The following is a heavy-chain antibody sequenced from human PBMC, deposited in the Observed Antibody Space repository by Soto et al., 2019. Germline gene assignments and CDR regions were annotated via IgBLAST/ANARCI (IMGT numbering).Heavy chain of an antibody. CDR3: ATYYYGSGSYYASPEFYYMDV. CDR2: IYYSGST. J-gene: IGHJ6*03. CDR1: GGSISSSSYY. V-gene: IGHV4-39*01. Sequence: SETLSLTCTVSGGSISSSSYYWGWIRQPPGKGLEWIGSIYYSGSTYYNPSLKSRVTISVDTSKNQFSLKLSSVTAADTAVYYCATYYYGSGSYYASPEFYYMDVWGKGTTVTVSS. D-gene: IGHD3-10*01.